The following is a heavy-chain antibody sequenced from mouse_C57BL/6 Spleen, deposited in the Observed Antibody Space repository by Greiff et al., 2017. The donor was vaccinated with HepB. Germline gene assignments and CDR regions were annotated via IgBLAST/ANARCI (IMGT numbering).Heavy chain of an antibody. Sequence: EVKLQQSGPELVKPGASVKISCKASGYTFTDYYMNWVKQSHGKSLEWIGDINPNNGGTSYNQKFKGKATLTVDKSSSTAYMELRSLTSEDSAVYYCARRYYGSSPWGQGTLVTVSA. J-gene: IGHJ3*01. CDR3: ARRYYGSSP. CDR2: INPNNGGT. V-gene: IGHV1-26*01. D-gene: IGHD1-1*01. CDR1: GYTFTDYY.